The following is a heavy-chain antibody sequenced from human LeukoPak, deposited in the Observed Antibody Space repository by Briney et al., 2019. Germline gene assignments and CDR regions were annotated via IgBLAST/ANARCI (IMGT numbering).Heavy chain of an antibody. V-gene: IGHV4-34*01. CDR3: AKSNGYGLIDI. Sequence: PSETLSLTCAVYGGSFSGYYWSWIRQPPGKGLEWIGEINHSGSTNYNPSLKSRVTISVDTSRNQFSLKLNSVTAADTAVYYCAKSNGYGLIDIWGQGTMVTVSS. CDR2: INHSGST. J-gene: IGHJ3*02. D-gene: IGHD3-22*01. CDR1: GGSFSGYY.